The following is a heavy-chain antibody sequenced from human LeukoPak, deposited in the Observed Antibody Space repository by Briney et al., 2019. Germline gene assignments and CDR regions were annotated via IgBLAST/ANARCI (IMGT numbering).Heavy chain of an antibody. J-gene: IGHJ3*01. CDR2: IHHGGTT. Sequence: SESLSLTCALSGDSFTNYYGSWIRQTPEKGLGWVGAIHHGGTTTYNPSPESRAPISLKTSMNQFSLKLASVAAADTAVYDCAGEEDLQDFEAFHLWGQGTMVIVSS. CDR1: GDSFTNYY. V-gene: IGHV4-34*01. D-gene: IGHD3-10*01. CDR3: AGEEDLQDFEAFHL.